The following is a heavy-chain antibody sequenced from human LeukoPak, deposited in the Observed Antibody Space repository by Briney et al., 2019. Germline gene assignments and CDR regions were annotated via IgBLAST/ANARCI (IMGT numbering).Heavy chain of an antibody. CDR2: ISQDGSDK. Sequence: GGSLRLSCVASGFTFSNYWMRWVRQAPGKGLEWVANISQDGSDKYYVDSVKGRFTISRDNAKNSLYRQMISLRAEDTAVYYCTRGAPVGSKTFDIWGQGTMVTVS. V-gene: IGHV3-7*03. CDR3: TRGAPVGSKTFDI. D-gene: IGHD1-26*01. J-gene: IGHJ3*02. CDR1: GFTFSNYW.